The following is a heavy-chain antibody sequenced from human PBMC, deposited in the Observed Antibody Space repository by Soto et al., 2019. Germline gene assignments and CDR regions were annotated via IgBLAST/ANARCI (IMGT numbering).Heavy chain of an antibody. CDR3: ARGPTYYDFWSGYEHLDY. D-gene: IGHD3-3*01. CDR1: GGSISSYY. J-gene: IGHJ4*02. Sequence: QVQLQESGPGLVKPSETLSLTCTVSGGSISSYYWSWIRQPPGKGLEWIGYIYYSGSTNYNPSLKSRVTISVDTSKNQFSLKLSSVTAADTAVYYCARGPTYYDFWSGYEHLDYWGQGTLVTVSS. CDR2: IYYSGST. V-gene: IGHV4-59*01.